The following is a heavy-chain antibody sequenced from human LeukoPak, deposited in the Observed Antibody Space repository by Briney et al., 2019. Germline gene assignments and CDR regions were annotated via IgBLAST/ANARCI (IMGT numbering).Heavy chain of an antibody. J-gene: IGHJ6*03. CDR1: GYTFTNYD. D-gene: IGHD3-10*01. V-gene: IGHV1-8*01. CDR3: ARGIGFGELLGYYMDV. CDR2: MNPNSGNT. Sequence: ASVKVSCKASGYTFTNYDINWVRQATGQGLEWMGWMNPNSGNTGYAQKFQGRVTMTRNTSISTAYMELSSLRSEDTAVYYCARGIGFGELLGYYMDVWGKGTTVTISS.